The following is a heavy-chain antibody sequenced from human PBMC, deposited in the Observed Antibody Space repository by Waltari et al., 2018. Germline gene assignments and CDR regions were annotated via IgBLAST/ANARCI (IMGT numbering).Heavy chain of an antibody. J-gene: IGHJ3*01. V-gene: IGHV4-39*02. D-gene: IGHD1-26*01. CDR3: ARDRVGPTIPGQDGFDV. Sequence: QLQLQESGPGLVKPSETLSLTCTVSGVAIRSSSYYWGWIRQPPGKGLEWIATIYYTGSTDYNPPIKSRGTISMDASKNQCSLRLTSVTAADTALYYCARDRVGPTIPGQDGFDVWGQGTLVTVSS. CDR1: GVAIRSSSYY. CDR2: IYYTGST.